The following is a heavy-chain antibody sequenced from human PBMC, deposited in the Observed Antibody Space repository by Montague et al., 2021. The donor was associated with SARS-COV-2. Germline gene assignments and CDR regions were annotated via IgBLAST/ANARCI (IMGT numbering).Heavy chain of an antibody. J-gene: IGHJ4*02. V-gene: IGHV3-7*01. Sequence: SLRLSCAASGFTSGDYQMTWVRQAPGKGLQWVANINQDETAKTYVDSVKGRFTISRDNAKNSLILQMNSLKDEDTAVYYCSRSPLGSGTGWLDYWGQGTLVTVSS. CDR2: INQDETAK. CDR1: GFTSGDYQ. D-gene: IGHD3/OR15-3a*01. CDR3: SRSPLGSGTGWLDY.